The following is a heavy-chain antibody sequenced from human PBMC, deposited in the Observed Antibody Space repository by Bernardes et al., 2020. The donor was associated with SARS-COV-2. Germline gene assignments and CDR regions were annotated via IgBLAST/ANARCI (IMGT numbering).Heavy chain of an antibody. CDR1: GITFSSYA. CDR2: IRVSGGST. CDR3: ANGYDFWSGSGQRYYFDY. Sequence: GGSLRLSCAASGITFSSYAMSWVRQAPGKGLEWVSAIRVSGGSTAYADSVKGRFTISRDKSKNTLYLQMNSLRAEDTAVYYCANGYDFWSGSGQRYYFDYWGQGTLVTVSS. J-gene: IGHJ4*02. D-gene: IGHD3-3*01. V-gene: IGHV3-23*01.